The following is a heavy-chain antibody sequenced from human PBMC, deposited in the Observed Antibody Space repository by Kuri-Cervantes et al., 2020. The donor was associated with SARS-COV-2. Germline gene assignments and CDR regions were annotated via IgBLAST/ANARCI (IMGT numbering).Heavy chain of an antibody. CDR3: ARDRLWLLYSSSLSPYFDY. J-gene: IGHJ4*02. CDR1: GFTFSSYS. D-gene: IGHD3-3*01. V-gene: IGHV3-21*01. Sequence: GESLKISCAASGFTFSSYSMNWVRQAPGKGLEWVSSISSSSSYIYYADSVKGRFTISRDNAKNSLYLQMNSLRAEDTAVYYCARDRLWLLYSSSLSPYFDYWGQGTLVTVSS. CDR2: ISSSSSYI.